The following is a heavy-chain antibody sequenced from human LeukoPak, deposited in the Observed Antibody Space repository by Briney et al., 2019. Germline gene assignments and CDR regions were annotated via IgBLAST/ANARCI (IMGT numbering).Heavy chain of an antibody. Sequence: SSETLSLTCTVSGGSISSYYWSWIRQPPGKGLGWIGYIYYSGSTTYNPALKRRVTISVDTSKNQFSLKLSSVTAADTAVYYCASSGGLYCRGGSCYKEQNWFDPWGQGTLVTVSS. CDR1: GGSISSYY. J-gene: IGHJ5*02. D-gene: IGHD2-15*01. CDR2: IYYSGST. V-gene: IGHV4-59*08. CDR3: ASSGGLYCRGGSCYKEQNWFDP.